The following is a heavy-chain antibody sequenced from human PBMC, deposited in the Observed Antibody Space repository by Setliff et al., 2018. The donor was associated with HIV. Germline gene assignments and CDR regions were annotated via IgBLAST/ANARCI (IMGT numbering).Heavy chain of an antibody. V-gene: IGHV5-51*01. Sequence: ESLKISCKGSGYSFTSYWIGWVRQMPGKGLEWMGIIYPGDSDTRYSPSFQGQVTISADKSISTAYLQWSSLKASDTAMYYCARHMGGICSGGSCTALAYTMDVWGQGTTVTVSS. CDR1: GYSFTSYW. J-gene: IGHJ6*02. CDR2: IYPGDSDT. D-gene: IGHD2-15*01. CDR3: ARHMGGICSGGSCTALAYTMDV.